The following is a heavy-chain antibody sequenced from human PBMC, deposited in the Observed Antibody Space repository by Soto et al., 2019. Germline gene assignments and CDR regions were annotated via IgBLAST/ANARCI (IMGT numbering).Heavy chain of an antibody. J-gene: IGHJ4*02. CDR2: INHSGRT. CDR1: GGSISGHY. D-gene: IGHD6-13*01. V-gene: IGHV4-34*01. CDR3: ARGNIPAALVY. Sequence: QVQLQQWGAGLLKPSETLSPTCAVYGGSISGHYWNWIRQPPGKGLEWIGEINHSGRTNYNPSLTGRVTMSVDTSTTQFSLNLGSVTAAYTAVYYCARGNIPAALVYWGRGTLVTVSS.